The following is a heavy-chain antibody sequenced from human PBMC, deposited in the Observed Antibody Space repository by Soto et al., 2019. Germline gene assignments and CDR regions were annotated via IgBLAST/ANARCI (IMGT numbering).Heavy chain of an antibody. V-gene: IGHV5-51*01. CDR2: INPGDSTT. Sequence: PGESLKISCEGSVYTFTDYWIAWVRQMPGKGLEWMGIINPGDSTTTYGQSFQGQVTISADKSIRSAYLQWSSLKASDTAKYYCARQFCSGTSCRFKWFDPWGQGTLVTVSS. J-gene: IGHJ5*02. D-gene: IGHD2-2*01. CDR3: ARQFCSGTSCRFKWFDP. CDR1: VYTFTDYW.